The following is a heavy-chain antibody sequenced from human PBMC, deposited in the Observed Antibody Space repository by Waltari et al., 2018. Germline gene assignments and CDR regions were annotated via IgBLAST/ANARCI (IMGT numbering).Heavy chain of an antibody. CDR1: GFTFSSYA. V-gene: IGHV3-30-3*01. J-gene: IGHJ3*02. Sequence: QVQLVESGGGVVQPGRSLRLSCAASGFTFSSYAMHWVRQAPGKGLEGVAVISYDGSNKYYADSVKGRFTISRDNSKNTLYLQMNSLRAEDTAVYYCARVGARGAFDIWGQGTMVTVSS. CDR2: ISYDGSNK. D-gene: IGHD1-26*01. CDR3: ARVGARGAFDI.